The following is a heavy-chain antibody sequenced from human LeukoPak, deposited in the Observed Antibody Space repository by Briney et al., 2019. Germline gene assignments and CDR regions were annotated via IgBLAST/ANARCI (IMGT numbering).Heavy chain of an antibody. CDR1: GFTFSSYS. D-gene: IGHD3-10*01. CDR2: INHSGST. V-gene: IGHV4-34*01. J-gene: IGHJ6*02. Sequence: GSLRLSCAASGFTFSSYSFNWVRQPPGKGLEWIGEINHSGSTNYNPSLKSRVTISVDTSKNQFSLKLSSVTAADTAVYYCARGRYYGSGSYYNRATDGMDVWGQGTTVTVSS. CDR3: ARGRYYGSGSYYNRATDGMDV.